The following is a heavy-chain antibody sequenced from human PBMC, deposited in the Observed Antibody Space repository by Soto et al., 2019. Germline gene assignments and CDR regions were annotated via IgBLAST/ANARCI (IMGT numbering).Heavy chain of an antibody. CDR3: TTLTMMLVHLDY. J-gene: IGHJ4*02. V-gene: IGHV3-15*07. Sequence: EGQLVESGGGLVKPGGSLRLSCAASGFSFSNAWMNWVRQAPGKGLEWVGRIKTKADGATTDYAALVKGRFFISRDDSTNTLYLQMNSLKTDDTAVSYCTTLTMMLVHLDYWGQGTLVTVSS. D-gene: IGHD3-22*01. CDR2: IKTKADGATT. CDR1: GFSFSNAW.